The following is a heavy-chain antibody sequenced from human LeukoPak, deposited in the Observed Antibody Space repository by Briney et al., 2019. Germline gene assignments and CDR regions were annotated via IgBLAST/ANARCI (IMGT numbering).Heavy chain of an antibody. V-gene: IGHV3-23*01. CDR1: GFIFSDHA. CDR2: ISGSGGST. Sequence: GGSLRLSCPASGFIFSDHAMNWVRQAPGKGLEWVSAISGSGGSTYYADSVKGRFTISRDNSKNTLYLQMNSLRAEDTAVYYCASSYYYDSIGMDVWGQGTTVTVSS. D-gene: IGHD3-22*01. J-gene: IGHJ6*02. CDR3: ASSYYYDSIGMDV.